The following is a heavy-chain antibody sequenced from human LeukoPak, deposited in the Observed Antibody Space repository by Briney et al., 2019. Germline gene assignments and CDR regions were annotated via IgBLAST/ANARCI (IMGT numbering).Heavy chain of an antibody. CDR3: AAEKPGTGTFLDY. CDR1: GFTASSDY. V-gene: IGHV3-53*01. J-gene: IGHJ4*02. D-gene: IGHD1-1*01. Sequence: GGSLRLSCVASGFTASSDYMSWVRQAPGKGLEWVSVIYSGSSTDYADSVRGRFTISRDKSNNTLYLQMNSLRAEDTAVYFCAAEKPGTGTFLDYWGPGTLVTVSS. CDR2: IYSGSST.